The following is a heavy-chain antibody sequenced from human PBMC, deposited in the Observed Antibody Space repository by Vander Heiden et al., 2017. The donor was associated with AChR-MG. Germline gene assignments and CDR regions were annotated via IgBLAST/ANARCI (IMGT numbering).Heavy chain of an antibody. Sequence: QVTLRESGPALVKPTQTLTLTCTFSGFSLSTSGMCVSWIRQPPGKALEWLALIDWDDDKYYSTSLKTRLTISKDTSKNQVVLTMTNMDPVDTATYYCARAFRGYSYGFGFDYWGQGTLVTVSS. CDR3: ARAFRGYSYGFGFDY. V-gene: IGHV2-70*01. J-gene: IGHJ4*02. CDR2: IDWDDDK. CDR1: GFSLSTSGMC. D-gene: IGHD5-18*01.